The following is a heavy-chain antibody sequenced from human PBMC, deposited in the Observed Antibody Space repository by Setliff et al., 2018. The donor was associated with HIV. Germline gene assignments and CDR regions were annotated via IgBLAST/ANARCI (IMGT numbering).Heavy chain of an antibody. V-gene: IGHV4-34*01. D-gene: IGHD3-3*01. CDR1: GGSFSGYS. J-gene: IGHJ6*04. Sequence: SETLSLTCAVYGGSFSGYSWTWIRQSPGKGLEWMGEMNHSEHYYNPTLKSRVTISMDTSKNQFSLELSSVTAADTALYSCARTITTFGVIGRGGRMDVWGKGTTVTVSS. CDR2: MNHSEH. CDR3: ARTITTFGVIGRGGRMDV.